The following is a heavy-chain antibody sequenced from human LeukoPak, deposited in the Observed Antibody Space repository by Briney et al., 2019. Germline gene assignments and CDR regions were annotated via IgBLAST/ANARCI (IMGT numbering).Heavy chain of an antibody. Sequence: APVKVSCKTSGYTFSRHGITWVRQVPGQGLECMGWVSGYNGNTNYAQNVQGRVTMTTDTSTNTAYMELRSLRSDDTAVYYCAKDIHPGLDSGASCCFDYWGQGTPVTVSS. CDR3: AKDIHPGLDSGASCCFDY. CDR1: GYTFSRHG. J-gene: IGHJ4*02. CDR2: VSGYNGNT. V-gene: IGHV1-18*01. D-gene: IGHD3-22*01.